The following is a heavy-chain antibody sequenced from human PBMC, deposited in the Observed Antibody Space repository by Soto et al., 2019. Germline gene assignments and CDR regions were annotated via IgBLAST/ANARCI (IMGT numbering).Heavy chain of an antibody. J-gene: IGHJ3*02. CDR3: AGEGSTSRRTDAFDI. D-gene: IGHD2-2*01. CDR1: GYSISSGYY. CDR2: IYHSGST. V-gene: IGHV4-38-2*01. Sequence: SETLSLTCAVSGYSISSGYYWGWIRQPPGKGLEWIGSIYHSGSTYYNPSLKSRVTISVDTSKNQFSLKLSSVTAADTAVYYCAGEGSTSRRTDAFDIWGQGTMVTVS.